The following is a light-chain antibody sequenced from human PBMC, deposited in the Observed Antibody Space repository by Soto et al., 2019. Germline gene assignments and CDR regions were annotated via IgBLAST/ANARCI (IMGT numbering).Light chain of an antibody. CDR1: QSIRTD. CDR2: VAS. Sequence: IQMTQSPSSLSASVGERVTITCRASQSIRTDLNWYKQRPGKAPQVLIYVASPLQTGGSSRFSGSASGTQFYLTITSLQPVDFVLCYCHQSYTNPHTFGGGTRVEIK. V-gene: IGKV1-39*01. CDR3: HQSYTNPHT. J-gene: IGKJ4*01.